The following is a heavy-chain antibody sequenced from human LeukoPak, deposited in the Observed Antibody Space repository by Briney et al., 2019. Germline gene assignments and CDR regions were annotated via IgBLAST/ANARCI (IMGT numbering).Heavy chain of an antibody. CDR3: ARAFWRQGSSTDV. V-gene: IGHV3-30-3*01. J-gene: IGHJ4*02. Sequence: GGSLRLSCAASGFTFSSYAMHWVRQAPGKGLEWVAVISYGGSNKYYADSVKGRFTISRDNSKNTLYLQMNSLRAEDTAVYYCARAFWRQGSSTDVWGQGTLVTVSS. CDR1: GFTFSSYA. CDR2: ISYGGSNK. D-gene: IGHD2-2*01.